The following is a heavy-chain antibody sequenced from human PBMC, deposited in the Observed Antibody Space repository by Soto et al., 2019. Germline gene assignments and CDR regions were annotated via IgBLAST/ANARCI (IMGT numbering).Heavy chain of an antibody. J-gene: IGHJ4*02. CDR3: AKDGDYVWGSHYY. CDR1: GFTFSTYV. Sequence: GGSLRLSCAASGFTFSTYVMSWVRQAPGKGLEWVSAISGSGVGTYYADSVKGRFTISRDNSKNTLYLQMNSLRAEDTAVYYCAKDGDYVWGSHYYWGQGTLVTVSS. D-gene: IGHD3-16*01. CDR2: ISGSGVGT. V-gene: IGHV3-23*01.